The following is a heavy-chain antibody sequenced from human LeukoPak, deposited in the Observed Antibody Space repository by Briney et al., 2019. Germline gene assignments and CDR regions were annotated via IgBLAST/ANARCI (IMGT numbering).Heavy chain of an antibody. CDR1: GFTLSSYC. CDR3: ARDGLAVGDIIDY. D-gene: IGHD6-19*01. J-gene: IGHJ4*02. Sequence: GGSLRLSCAASGFTLSSYCMSWVRQAPGKGLEWVADIKEGGSEKYYVDSVKGRFTISRDNAKNSLYLQMNSLRAEDTAVYYCARDGLAVGDIIDYWGQGTLVTVSS. V-gene: IGHV3-7*01. CDR2: IKEGGSEK.